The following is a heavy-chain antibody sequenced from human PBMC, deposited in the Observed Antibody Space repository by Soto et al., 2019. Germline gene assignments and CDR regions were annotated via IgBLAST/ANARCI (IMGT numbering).Heavy chain of an antibody. V-gene: IGHV4-4*07. Sequence: PSETLSLTCTVSGGSISSYYWSWIRQPAGKGLEWIGRIYTSGSTNYNPSLKSRVTMSVDTSKNQFSLKLSSVTAADTAVYYCARGPKYYDYVWGSYRGNWFDPWGQGTLVTVSS. CDR1: GGSISSYY. CDR2: IYTSGST. D-gene: IGHD3-16*02. CDR3: ARGPKYYDYVWGSYRGNWFDP. J-gene: IGHJ5*02.